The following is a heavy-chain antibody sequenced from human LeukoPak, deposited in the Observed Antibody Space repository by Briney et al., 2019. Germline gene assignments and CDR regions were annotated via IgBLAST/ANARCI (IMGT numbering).Heavy chain of an antibody. Sequence: SETLSLTCAVYGGSFSGYYWSWIRQPPGKGLEWIGEINHSGSTNYNPSLKSRVTISVDTSKNQFSLKLSSVTAADTAVYYCASGTYYDYVWGSYRYYYYYYYMDVWGKGTTVTVSS. CDR3: ASGTYYDYVWGSYRYYYYYYYMDV. J-gene: IGHJ6*03. CDR1: GGSFSGYY. D-gene: IGHD3-16*02. CDR2: INHSGST. V-gene: IGHV4-34*01.